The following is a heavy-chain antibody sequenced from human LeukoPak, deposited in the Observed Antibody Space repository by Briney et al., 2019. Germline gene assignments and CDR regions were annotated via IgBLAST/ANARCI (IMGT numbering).Heavy chain of an antibody. CDR3: ATLGSGTYYSLYYFDY. D-gene: IGHD3-10*01. CDR2: IWYDGTNK. V-gene: IGHV3-33*08. CDR1: GFTFRNCV. J-gene: IGHJ4*02. Sequence: GGSLRLSCAASGFTFRNCVIHWVRQPPGKGLEWVAVIWYDGTNKYYADSVKGRFTISRDNSKDTLYLQMNGLRAEDTAVYYCATLGSGTYYSLYYFDYWGQGTLVTVSS.